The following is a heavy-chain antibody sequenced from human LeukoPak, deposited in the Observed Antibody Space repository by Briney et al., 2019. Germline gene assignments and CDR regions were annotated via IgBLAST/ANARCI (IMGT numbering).Heavy chain of an antibody. J-gene: IGHJ4*02. CDR2: INPNSGGT. V-gene: IGHV1-2*02. CDR3: ARDIVGARGEFDY. CDR1: GYTFTGYH. D-gene: IGHD1-26*01. Sequence: ASVKVSCKASGYTFTGYHMHWVRQAPGQGLEWMGWINPNSGGTNYAQKFQGRVTMTRDTSISTAYMELSRLRSDDTAVYYCARDIVGARGEFDYWGQGTLVTVSS.